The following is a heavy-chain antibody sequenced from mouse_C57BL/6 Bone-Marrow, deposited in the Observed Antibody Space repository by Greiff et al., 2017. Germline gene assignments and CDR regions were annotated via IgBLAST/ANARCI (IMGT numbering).Heavy chain of an antibody. V-gene: IGHV5-17*01. CDR1: GFTFSDYG. CDR3: ARRWLLPYAMDY. CDR2: ISSGSSTI. J-gene: IGHJ4*01. D-gene: IGHD2-3*01. Sequence: DVMLVESGGGLVKPGGSLKLSCAASGFTFSDYGMHWVRQAPEKGLEWVAYISSGSSTIYYADTVKGRFTISRDNAKNTLFLQMTSLRSEDTAMYYFARRWLLPYAMDYWGQGTSVTVSS.